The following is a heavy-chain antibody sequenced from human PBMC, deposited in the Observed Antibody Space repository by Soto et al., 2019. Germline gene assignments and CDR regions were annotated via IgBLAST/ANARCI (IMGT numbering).Heavy chain of an antibody. V-gene: IGHV1-46*03. CDR1: GYTFTSYY. D-gene: IGHD3-10*01. CDR3: ARDYFGSGSSPGWYFDL. J-gene: IGHJ2*01. CDR2: INPSGGST. Sequence: QVQLVQSGAEVKKPGASVKVSCKASGYTFTSYYMHWVRQAPGQGLEWMGIINPSGGSTSYAQKFQGRVTMTRDTSTSTVYMELSRLRSEDTAVYYCARDYFGSGSSPGWYFDLWGRGTLVTVSS.